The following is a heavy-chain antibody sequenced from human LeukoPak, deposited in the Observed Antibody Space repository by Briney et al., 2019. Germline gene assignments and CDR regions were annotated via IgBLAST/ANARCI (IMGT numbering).Heavy chain of an antibody. CDR3: ARDDTVTAFF. D-gene: IGHD5-18*01. CDR1: GFTFSSYS. V-gene: IGHV3-21*01. Sequence: GGSLRLSCAASGFTFSSYSMNWVRQAPGKGLEWVSSISSSRSYIYYADSVKGRFTISRDNAKNSLYLQMNSLRAEDTAVYYCARDDTVTAFFWGQGTLVTVSS. CDR2: ISSSRSYI. J-gene: IGHJ4*02.